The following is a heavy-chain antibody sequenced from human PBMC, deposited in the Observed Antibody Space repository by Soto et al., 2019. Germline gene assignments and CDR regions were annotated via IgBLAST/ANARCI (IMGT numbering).Heavy chain of an antibody. CDR2: ISGSGGST. V-gene: IGHV3-23*01. Sequence: GGSLRLSCAASGFTFSSYAMSWVRQAPGKGLEWVSAISGSGGSTYYADSVKGRFTISRDNSKNTLYLQMNSLRAEDTAVYYCAKDRAMFTFGGVIELQHWGQGTLVTVSS. CDR1: GFTFSSYA. J-gene: IGHJ1*01. CDR3: AKDRAMFTFGGVIELQH. D-gene: IGHD3-16*02.